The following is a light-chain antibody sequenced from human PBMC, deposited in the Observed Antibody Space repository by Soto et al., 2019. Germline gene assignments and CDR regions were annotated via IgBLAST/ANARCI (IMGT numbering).Light chain of an antibody. CDR2: ENN. J-gene: IGLJ3*02. CDR1: SSNIGNNY. CDR3: GTWDSSLSAGV. V-gene: IGLV1-51*02. Sequence: QSVLTQPPSVSAAPGQKVTISCSGSSSNIGNNYVSWYQQLPGTAPKLPIYENNKRPSGIPDRFSGSKSGTSATLGITGLQTGDEADYYCGTWDSSLSAGVFGGGTKVTVL.